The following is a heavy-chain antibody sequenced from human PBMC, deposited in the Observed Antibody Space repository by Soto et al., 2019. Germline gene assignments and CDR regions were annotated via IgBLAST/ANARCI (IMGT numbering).Heavy chain of an antibody. CDR3: ARDWGQYCSGGSCYFFDY. CDR2: ISYDGSNK. Sequence: QVQLVESGGGVVQPGRSLRLSCAASGFTFSSYAMHWVRQAPGKGLEWVAVISYDGSNKYYADSVKGRFTISRDNSKNTLYLQMNSLRAEDTAVYYCARDWGQYCSGGSCYFFDYWGQGTLVTVSS. V-gene: IGHV3-30-3*01. CDR1: GFTFSSYA. D-gene: IGHD2-15*01. J-gene: IGHJ4*02.